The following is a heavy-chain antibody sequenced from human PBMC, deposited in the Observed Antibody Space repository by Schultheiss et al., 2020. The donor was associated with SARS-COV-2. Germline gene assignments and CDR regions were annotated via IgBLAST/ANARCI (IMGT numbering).Heavy chain of an antibody. CDR3: ARSSPRSNRDYYYHGMDV. V-gene: IGHV3-74*01. J-gene: IGHJ6*02. CDR2: ISSDGSST. CDR1: GFTFSNYW. D-gene: IGHD2-21*01. Sequence: GGSLRLSCAASGFTFSNYWMHWVRQAPGKGLAWVSRISSDGSSTRYADSVKGRFTISRDNAKNKLNLQMNSLRAEDTVVYYCARSSPRSNRDYYYHGMDVWGQGTTVTVSS.